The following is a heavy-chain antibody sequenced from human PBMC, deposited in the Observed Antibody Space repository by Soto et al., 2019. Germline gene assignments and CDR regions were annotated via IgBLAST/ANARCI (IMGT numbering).Heavy chain of an antibody. CDR2: IYSDGTT. D-gene: IGHD3-9*01. J-gene: IGHJ4*02. Sequence: LVESGGGLVQAGESLRLSCAVSGFSVSNNYMTWVRQAPGKGLEWISVIYSDGTTYHADSVKGRFIASRDNSQNTLYLQRNNLRVEDSAVYFCARDTHSAVRSDWWGQGTLVTVAS. CDR1: GFSVSNNY. V-gene: IGHV3-66*01. CDR3: ARDTHSAVRSDW.